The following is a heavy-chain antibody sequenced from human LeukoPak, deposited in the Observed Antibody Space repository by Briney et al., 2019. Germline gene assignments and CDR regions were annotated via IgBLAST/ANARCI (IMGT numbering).Heavy chain of an antibody. CDR2: ISGSGGST. Sequence: PGGSLTLSCPGSGLTFSHYDKRWVRQAPGKGLAWVSAISGSGGSTYYADSVQGRFTISSDNYMNTLYLQMNSLRAEDTAVYYFSKEARYLDFWSSYPYCLYYCGEGTLVTVSS. CDR1: GLTFSHYD. CDR3: SKEARYLDFWSSYPYCLYY. J-gene: IGHJ4*02. D-gene: IGHD3-3*02. V-gene: IGHV3-23*01.